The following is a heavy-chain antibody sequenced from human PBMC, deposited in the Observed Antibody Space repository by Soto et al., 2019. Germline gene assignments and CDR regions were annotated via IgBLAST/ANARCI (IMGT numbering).Heavy chain of an antibody. D-gene: IGHD6-13*01. J-gene: IGHJ5*02. CDR1: GGTLSSYT. CDR2: IIPILGIA. CDR3: ARAYSSSWYSWFDP. Sequence: SVKVSFQGSGGTLSSYTIRWVRRAPGQGLEWMGRIIPILGIANYAQKFQGRVTITADKSTSTAYMELSSLRSEDTAVYYCARAYSSSWYSWFDPWGQGTLVTVSS. V-gene: IGHV1-69*02.